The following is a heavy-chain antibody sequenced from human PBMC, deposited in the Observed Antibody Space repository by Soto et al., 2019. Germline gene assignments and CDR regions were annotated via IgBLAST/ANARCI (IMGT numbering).Heavy chain of an antibody. CDR2: IYPGDSDT. CDR1: GYSFTSYW. J-gene: IGHJ4*02. D-gene: IGHD3-3*01. Sequence: GESLKISCKGSGYSFTSYWIGWVRQMPGKGLEWMGIIYPGDSDTRYSPSFQGQVTISADKSISTAYLQWSSLKASDTAMYYCARRHYDFWSGYYTGYFDYWGQGTLVTVSS. V-gene: IGHV5-51*01. CDR3: ARRHYDFWSGYYTGYFDY.